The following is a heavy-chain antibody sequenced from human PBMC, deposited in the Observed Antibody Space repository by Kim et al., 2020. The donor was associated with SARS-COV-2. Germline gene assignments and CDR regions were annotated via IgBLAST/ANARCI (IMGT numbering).Heavy chain of an antibody. CDR3: ARGVTPYWYFDL. D-gene: IGHD4-4*01. J-gene: IGHJ2*01. V-gene: IGHV1-69*01. Sequence: SDAQKFQGRVTITADESTSTAYMGLSSLRSEDTAVYYCARGVTPYWYFDLWGRGTLVTVSS.